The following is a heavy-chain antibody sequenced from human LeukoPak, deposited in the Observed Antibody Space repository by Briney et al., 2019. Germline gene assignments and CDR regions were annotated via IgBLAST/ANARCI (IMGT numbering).Heavy chain of an antibody. V-gene: IGHV1-69*06. CDR2: IIPIFGTP. CDR3: AKQGALRQDYYMDV. J-gene: IGHJ6*03. CDR1: GASFSSYA. Sequence: SLKVSCKASGASFSSYAISWVRQAPGQGLEWMGRIIPIFGTPNYAQRFQGRVTITADIVSSTAYMEVNNLTSEDAAVYFCAKQGALRQDYYMDVWGNGTTVTVSS.